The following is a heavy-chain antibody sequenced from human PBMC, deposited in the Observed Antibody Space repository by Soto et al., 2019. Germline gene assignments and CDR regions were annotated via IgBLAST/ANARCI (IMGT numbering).Heavy chain of an antibody. CDR3: AKDPYSSSSRGY. Sequence: SLRLSCAASGFTFSSYAMSWVRQAPGKGLEWVSAISGSGGSTYYADSVKGRFTISRDNSKNTLYLQMNSLRAEDTAVYYCAKDPYSSSSRGYWGQGTLVTVSS. CDR1: GFTFSSYA. V-gene: IGHV3-23*01. CDR2: ISGSGGST. J-gene: IGHJ4*02. D-gene: IGHD6-6*01.